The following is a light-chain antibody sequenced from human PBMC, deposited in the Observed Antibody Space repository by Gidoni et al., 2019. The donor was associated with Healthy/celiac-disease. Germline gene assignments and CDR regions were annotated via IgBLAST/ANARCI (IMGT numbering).Light chain of an antibody. V-gene: IGKV3-20*01. CDR1: QSVSSSY. J-gene: IGKJ3*01. Sequence: DIVLTQSPGPLSLSPGERATLSCRASQSVSSSYLAWYQQKPGQAPRLLIYGASSRATGIPDRCSGSGSGTDLTLTSSRLEPEDFAVYYCQQYGSSPTHMITFGPGTKVDIK. CDR3: QQYGSSPTHMIT. CDR2: GAS.